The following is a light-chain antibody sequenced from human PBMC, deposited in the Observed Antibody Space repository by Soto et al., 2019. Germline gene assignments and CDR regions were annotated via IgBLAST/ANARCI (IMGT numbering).Light chain of an antibody. CDR1: QTISSNY. CDR2: GTS. CDR3: QQYGSSPFT. Sequence: PGERATLSCRASQTISSNYLAWYQQKPGQAPRLLISGTSIRATGIPHRFSGSGSGTDFTLTISNLEPEDYAVFYCQQYGSSPFTFGPGTKVDFK. J-gene: IGKJ3*01. V-gene: IGKV3-20*01.